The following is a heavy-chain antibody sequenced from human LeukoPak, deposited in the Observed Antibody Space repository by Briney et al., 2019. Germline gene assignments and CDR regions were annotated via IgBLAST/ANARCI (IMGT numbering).Heavy chain of an antibody. CDR1: GFTFSNFW. Sequence: PGGSLRLSCAASGFTFSNFWMHWVRQAPGKGLEWVSAISGSGGSTYYADSVKGRFTISRDNSKNTLYLQMNSLRAEDTAVYYCANLNIVVVVAAIYWGQGTLVTVSS. CDR3: ANLNIVVVVAAIY. J-gene: IGHJ4*02. CDR2: ISGSGGST. D-gene: IGHD2-15*01. V-gene: IGHV3-23*01.